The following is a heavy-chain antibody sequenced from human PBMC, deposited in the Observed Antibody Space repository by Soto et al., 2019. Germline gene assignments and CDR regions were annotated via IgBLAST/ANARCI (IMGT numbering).Heavy chain of an antibody. V-gene: IGHV1-46*01. CDR2: INPSGGST. D-gene: IGHD2-21*01. CDR3: ASAGLGYYYYYYGMDV. CDR1: GYTFTSYY. Sequence: ASVKVSCKASGYTFTSYYTHWVRQAPGQGLEWMGIINPSGGSTSYAQKFQGRVTMTRDTSTSTVYMELSSLRSEDTAVYYCASAGLGYYYYYYGMDVWGQGTTVTVSS. J-gene: IGHJ6*02.